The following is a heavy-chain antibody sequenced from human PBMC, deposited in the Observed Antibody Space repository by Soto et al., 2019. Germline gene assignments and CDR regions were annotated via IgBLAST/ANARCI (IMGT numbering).Heavy chain of an antibody. CDR2: ISYDGSNK. Sequence: QVQLVESGGGVVQPGWSLRLSCAASGFTFSSYGMHWVRQAPGKGLEWVAVISYDGSNKYYADSVKGRFTISRDNSKNTLYLQMNSLRAEDTAVYYCAKEHGVAAAGTLETEYFDYWGQGTLVTVSS. J-gene: IGHJ4*02. V-gene: IGHV3-30*18. D-gene: IGHD6-13*01. CDR1: GFTFSSYG. CDR3: AKEHGVAAAGTLETEYFDY.